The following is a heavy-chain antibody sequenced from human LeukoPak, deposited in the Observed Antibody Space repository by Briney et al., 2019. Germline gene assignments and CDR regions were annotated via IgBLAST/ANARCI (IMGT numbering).Heavy chain of an antibody. D-gene: IGHD1-26*01. J-gene: IGHJ4*02. V-gene: IGHV4-59*11. CDR2: MYNSGST. CDR3: ARGTGELLFDY. Sequence: SSETLSLTCTASGGSISSHYWSWNRQPPGKGLEWIGYMYNSGSTNYNPSLKSRVTISVDTSKNQFSLKLSSVTAADTAVYYCARGTGELLFDYWGQGTLVTVSS. CDR1: GGSISSHY.